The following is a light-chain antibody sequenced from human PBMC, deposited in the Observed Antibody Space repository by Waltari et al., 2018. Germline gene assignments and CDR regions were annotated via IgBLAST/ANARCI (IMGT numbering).Light chain of an antibody. CDR1: KLGDKY. J-gene: IGLJ2*01. CDR2: QDT. Sequence: SYELTQPPSVSVSPGQTASITCSGDKLGDKYACWYQQKPGQSPVLVVYQDTKRPSGTPERLSGSKSGNTATLTISGTQTMDEADYYCQTWDSVPHVVFGGGTKLTV. CDR3: QTWDSVPHVV. V-gene: IGLV3-1*01.